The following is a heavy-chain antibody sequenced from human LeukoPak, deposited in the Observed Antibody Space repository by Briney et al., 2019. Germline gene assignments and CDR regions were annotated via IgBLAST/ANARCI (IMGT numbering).Heavy chain of an antibody. CDR2: TYYRSKWYN. CDR3: ARGHYYDSIKYYFDY. V-gene: IGHV6-1*01. J-gene: IGHJ4*02. CDR1: DYSVSSDSAA. Sequence: SQTLSLTCAISDYSVSSDSAAWNWIRQSPSRGLEWLGRTYYRSKWYNDYAVSVKSRIAINPDTSKNQFSLQLNSVTPEDTAVYYCARGHYYDSIKYYFDYWGQGTLVTVSS. D-gene: IGHD3-22*01.